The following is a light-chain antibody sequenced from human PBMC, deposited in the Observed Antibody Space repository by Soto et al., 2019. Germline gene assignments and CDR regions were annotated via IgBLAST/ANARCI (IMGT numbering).Light chain of an antibody. V-gene: IGKV3-20*01. CDR2: GAS. J-gene: IGKJ1*01. CDR3: QQYGNSHRWT. Sequence: EILLTQSPGTLSLSPGERATLSCGASQSVSSKYLAWYQQRPGQAPRLLTYGASSRATGIPDSFSGSGSATDFTLTISRLETEDFAAYYCQQYGNSHRWTFGQGTKVDIK. CDR1: QSVSSKY.